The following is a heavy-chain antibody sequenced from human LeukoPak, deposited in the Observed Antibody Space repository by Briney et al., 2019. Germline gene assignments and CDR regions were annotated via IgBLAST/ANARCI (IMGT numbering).Heavy chain of an antibody. CDR1: GGTFSSYA. V-gene: IGHV1-69*01. CDR2: IIPIFGTA. D-gene: IGHD3-10*01. J-gene: IGHJ6*04. Sequence: ASVKVSCKASGGTFSSYASSWVRQAPGQGLEWMGGIIPIFGTANYAQKFQGRVTITADESTSTAYMELSSLRSEDTAVYYCARVGHYGSGSYITYYYGMDVWGKGTTVTVSS. CDR3: ARVGHYGSGSYITYYYGMDV.